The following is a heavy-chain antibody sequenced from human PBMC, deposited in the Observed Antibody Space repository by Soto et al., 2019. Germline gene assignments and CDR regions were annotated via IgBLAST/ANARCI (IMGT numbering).Heavy chain of an antibody. J-gene: IGHJ4*02. V-gene: IGHV2-5*02. CDR1: GFSLSLSGAR. CDR3: AYREWLVTGLYN. D-gene: IGHD6-19*01. CDR2: IYWDDDK. Sequence: QITLQESGPTLVEPTQTLTLTCTFSGFSLSLSGARVGWIRKPPGEALEWLALIYWDDDKRYNPSLGNRLTITKDTSKHQVVLTMTNVETDDTGTYYCAYREWLVTGLYNWGQGTLVTVSS.